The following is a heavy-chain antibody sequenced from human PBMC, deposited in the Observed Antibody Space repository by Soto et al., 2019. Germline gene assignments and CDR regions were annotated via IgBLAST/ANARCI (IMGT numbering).Heavy chain of an antibody. CDR1: GFPFSSYS. Sequence: GGSLRLSCAASGFPFSSYSMSWVRQAPGKGLEWVSGFRTGADDGTTYYADSVKGRFTISRDISKNTLFLQMNSLRAEDTAIYYCAKKVNSGPGSQYFDYWGQGTLVTVSS. J-gene: IGHJ4*02. CDR2: FRTGADDGTT. CDR3: AKKVNSGPGSQYFDY. D-gene: IGHD3-10*01. V-gene: IGHV3-23*01.